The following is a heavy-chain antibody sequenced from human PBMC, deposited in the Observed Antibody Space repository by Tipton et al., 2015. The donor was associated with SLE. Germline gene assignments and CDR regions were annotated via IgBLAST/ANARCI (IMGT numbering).Heavy chain of an antibody. Sequence: SLRLSCAASGFTFSSYSMNWVRQAPGKGLEWVSSISSSSSYIYYADSVKGRFTIPRDNAKNSLYLQMNSLRAEDTAVYYCARDLDQLGIVGSFDYWGQGTLVTVSS. V-gene: IGHV3-21*01. D-gene: IGHD7-27*01. CDR1: GFTFSSYS. CDR2: ISSSSSYI. J-gene: IGHJ4*02. CDR3: ARDLDQLGIVGSFDY.